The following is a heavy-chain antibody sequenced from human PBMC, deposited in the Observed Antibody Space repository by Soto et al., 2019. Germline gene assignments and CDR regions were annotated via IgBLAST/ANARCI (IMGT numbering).Heavy chain of an antibody. V-gene: IGHV3-33*01. CDR2: IWYDGSNK. D-gene: IGHD3-9*01. CDR1: GFTFSSYG. CDR3: ARDRGGILAGYLFDY. J-gene: IGHJ4*02. Sequence: QVQLVESGGGVVQPGRSLRLSCAASGFTFSSYGMHWVRQAPGKGLEWVAVIWYDGSNKYYADSVKGRFTISRDNSKNTLYLQMNSLRAEDTAVYYCARDRGGILAGYLFDYWGQGTLVTVSS.